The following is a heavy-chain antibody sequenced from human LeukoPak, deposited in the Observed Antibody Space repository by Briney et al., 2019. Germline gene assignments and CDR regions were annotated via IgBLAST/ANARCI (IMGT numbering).Heavy chain of an antibody. V-gene: IGHV1-69*04. D-gene: IGHD3-22*01. Sequence: GASVKVSCKASGGTFSSYAISWVRQAPGQGLEWMGRIIPILGIANYAQKFQGRVTITADKSTSTAYMELSSLRSEDTAVYCCARDESAYDSSGYYGGVGENFDYWGQGTLVTVSS. CDR1: GGTFSSYA. CDR3: ARDESAYDSSGYYGGVGENFDY. J-gene: IGHJ4*02. CDR2: IIPILGIA.